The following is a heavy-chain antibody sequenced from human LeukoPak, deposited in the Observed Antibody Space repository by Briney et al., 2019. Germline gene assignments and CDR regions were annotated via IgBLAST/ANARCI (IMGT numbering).Heavy chain of an antibody. CDR1: GFTFSSYW. Sequence: GGSLRLSCAASGFTFSSYWMSWVCQAPGKGLEWVANIKQDGSEKYYVDSVKGRFTISRDNAKNSLYLQMNSLRAEDTAVYYCARIPVKYGYSYGYFDYWGQGTLVTVSS. D-gene: IGHD5-18*01. J-gene: IGHJ4*02. CDR2: IKQDGSEK. CDR3: ARIPVKYGYSYGYFDY. V-gene: IGHV3-7*01.